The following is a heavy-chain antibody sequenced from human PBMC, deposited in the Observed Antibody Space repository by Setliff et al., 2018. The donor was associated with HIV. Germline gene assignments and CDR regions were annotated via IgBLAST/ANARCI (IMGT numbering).Heavy chain of an antibody. CDR3: ARDGTRQMWGSDYFHNYYIDV. D-gene: IGHD1-7*01. CDR2: ISQSGTA. CDR1: GGSFSGYY. J-gene: IGHJ6*03. Sequence: SETLSLTCAVYGGSFSGYYWAWIRQPPGKGLEWIGEISQSGTANYNPSLRSRVTISVDTSRNQFSLKMNSVTAADTAVYYCARDGTRQMWGSDYFHNYYIDVWDKGTTVTVSS. V-gene: IGHV4-34*01.